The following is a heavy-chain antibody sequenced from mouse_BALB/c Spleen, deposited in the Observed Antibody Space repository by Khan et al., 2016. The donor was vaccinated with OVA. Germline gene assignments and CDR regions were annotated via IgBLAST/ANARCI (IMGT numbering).Heavy chain of an antibody. V-gene: IGHV1-9*01. CDR1: GYTFSSYW. D-gene: IGHD1-1*01. CDR2: ILPGSNST. J-gene: IGHJ3*01. CDR3: ERGNYYGSTSWFGY. Sequence: QVRLQQSGAELMKPGASVKISCKATGYTFSSYWIEWVKQRPGHGLEWIGEILPGSNSTNYNERFKGKATITADTSSNTAYMQLSSLTSEDSAIYYGERGNYYGSTSWFGYWGQGTLVTVSA.